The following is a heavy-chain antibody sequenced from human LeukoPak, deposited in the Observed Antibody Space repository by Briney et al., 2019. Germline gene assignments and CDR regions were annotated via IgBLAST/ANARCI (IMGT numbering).Heavy chain of an antibody. D-gene: IGHD3-3*01. CDR1: GGSISSYY. J-gene: IGHJ6*03. V-gene: IGHV4-59*01. CDR2: IYYSGST. CDR3: ARDRGDDLWSGYYYYMDV. Sequence: SETLSLTCTVSGGSISSYYWSWIRQPPGKGLEWIGYIYYSGSTNYNPSLKSRVTISVDTSKNQFSLKLSSVTAADTAVYYCARDRGDDLWSGYYYYMDVWGKGTTVTVSS.